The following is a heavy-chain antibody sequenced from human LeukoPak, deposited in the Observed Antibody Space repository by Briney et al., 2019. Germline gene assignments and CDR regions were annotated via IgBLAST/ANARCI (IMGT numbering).Heavy chain of an antibody. CDR2: IRYDGNNK. J-gene: IGHJ4*02. Sequence: PGGSLRLSCAASGFTFSNYGMNWVRQAPGKGLEWVAFIRYDGNNKYYADSVKGRFTISRDNSKNTLYLQMNSLRAEDTAVFYCAKDRGSSSSRYFDYWGQGTLVTVSS. CDR1: GFTFSNYG. D-gene: IGHD6-6*01. V-gene: IGHV3-30*02. CDR3: AKDRGSSSSRYFDY.